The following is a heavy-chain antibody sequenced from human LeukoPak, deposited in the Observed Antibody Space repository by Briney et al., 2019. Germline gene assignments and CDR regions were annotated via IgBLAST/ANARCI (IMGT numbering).Heavy chain of an antibody. Sequence: SETLSLTCTVSGGSISSYYWSWIRQPPGKGLEWIGYIYYSGSTNYNPSLKSRVTISVDTSKNQFSLKLSSVTAADTAVYYCARGAYSSGLDYWGQGTLVTVSS. V-gene: IGHV4-59*01. CDR2: IYYSGST. CDR3: ARGAYSSGLDY. J-gene: IGHJ4*02. D-gene: IGHD6-19*01. CDR1: GGSISSYY.